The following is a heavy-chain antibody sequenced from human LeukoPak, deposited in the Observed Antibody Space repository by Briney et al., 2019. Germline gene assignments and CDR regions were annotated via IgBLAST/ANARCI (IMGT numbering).Heavy chain of an antibody. J-gene: IGHJ4*02. CDR3: ARDGSSWYSDY. CDR1: GFTFSDYY. D-gene: IGHD6-13*01. V-gene: IGHV3-11*04. Sequence: PGGSLRLSCAASGFTFSDYYMSWIRQAPGKGLEWVSYISNSADTTFYADSVKGRFTISRDNAKNSLYLQMNSLRAEDTAVYYCARDGSSWYSDYWGQGTLVTVSS. CDR2: ISNSADTT.